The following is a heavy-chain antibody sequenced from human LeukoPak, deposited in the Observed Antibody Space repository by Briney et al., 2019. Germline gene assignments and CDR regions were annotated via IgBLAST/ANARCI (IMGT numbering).Heavy chain of an antibody. CDR3: ARVKAAAVQVFDY. V-gene: IGHV3-48*03. D-gene: IGHD6-13*01. J-gene: IGHJ4*02. CDR1: GFTFSSYE. CDR2: ISSSGSTI. Sequence: GGSLRLSCAASGFTFSSYEMNWVRQAPGKGLEWVSYISSSGSTIYYADSVKGRFTISRDNAKNSLYQQMNSLRAEDTAVYYCARVKAAAVQVFDYWGQGTLVTVSS.